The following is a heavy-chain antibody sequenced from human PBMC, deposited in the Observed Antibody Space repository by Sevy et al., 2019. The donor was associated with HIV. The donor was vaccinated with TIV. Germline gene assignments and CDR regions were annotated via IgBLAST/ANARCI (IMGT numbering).Heavy chain of an antibody. V-gene: IGHV3-49*03. CDR1: GFTFGDYA. Sequence: GGSLRLSCTSSGFTFGDYAMSWFRQAPGKGLEWVAFIRRNSHEPYGGTTEYVASVKGRFTISRDDSKRIAYLQMNSLKTEDTAVYYCTRALATADTPEHYFDYWGQGILVTVSS. D-gene: IGHD5-12*01. CDR3: TRALATADTPEHYFDY. CDR2: IRRNSHEPYGGTT. J-gene: IGHJ4*02.